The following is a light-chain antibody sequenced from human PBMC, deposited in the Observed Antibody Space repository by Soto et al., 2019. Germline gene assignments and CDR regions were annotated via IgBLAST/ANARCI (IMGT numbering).Light chain of an antibody. CDR3: QQRSNWPST. CDR2: DAS. CDR1: QSVSSY. J-gene: IGKJ4*01. Sequence: EIVLTQSPATLSLSPGERATLSCRASQSVSSYLAWYQQKPGQAPRLLIYDASNRATGIPARFSGSGSGTDVTLTITSLEPEDCAVYYCQQRSNWPSTFGGGTKVEIK. V-gene: IGKV3-11*01.